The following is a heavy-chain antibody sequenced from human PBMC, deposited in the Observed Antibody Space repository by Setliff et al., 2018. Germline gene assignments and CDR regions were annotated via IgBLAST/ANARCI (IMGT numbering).Heavy chain of an antibody. D-gene: IGHD3-10*01. CDR1: DGSFSHYY. J-gene: IGHJ3*02. CDR2: INHYGST. V-gene: IGHV4-34*01. Sequence: PSETLSLTCAVYDGSFSHYYWSWIRQPPGKGLEWIGEINHYGSTKYKSSLRVRVTISLDTAENQFSLKLTSVTAADTAVYYCSRRWNFGPNGSGVHDGFDMWGQGTMVTVSS. CDR3: SRRWNFGPNGSGVHDGFDM.